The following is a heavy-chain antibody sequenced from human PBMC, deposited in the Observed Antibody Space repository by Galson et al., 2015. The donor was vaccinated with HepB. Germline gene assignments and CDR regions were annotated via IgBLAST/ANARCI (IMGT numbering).Heavy chain of an antibody. D-gene: IGHD2-2*01. CDR1: GFTFSSYA. CDR2: ISGSGGAT. CDR3: AKDLFSGSNSCPLGY. V-gene: IGHV3-23*01. J-gene: IGHJ4*02. Sequence: SLRLSCAASGFTFSSYAMNWVRQAPGKGLEWVSTISGSGGATYYAESVKGRFTISRDNSKNTLYLQMNSLRAEDTALYYCAKDLFSGSNSCPLGYWGQGTLVTASS.